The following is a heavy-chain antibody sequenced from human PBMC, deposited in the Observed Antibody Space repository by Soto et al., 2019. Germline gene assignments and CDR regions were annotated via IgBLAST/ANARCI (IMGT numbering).Heavy chain of an antibody. D-gene: IGHD6-19*01. CDR2: INVGNGNT. V-gene: IGHV1-3*01. CDR1: GYTFTSYA. CDR3: ARERTVAGNDY. J-gene: IGHJ4*02. Sequence: ASVKVSCKASGYTFTSYAMHWVRQAPGQRLEWMGWINVGNGNTKYSQNFQGRVTITKDTSASTAYMELSSLRSEDTAVYYCARERTVAGNDYWGQGTLVTSPQ.